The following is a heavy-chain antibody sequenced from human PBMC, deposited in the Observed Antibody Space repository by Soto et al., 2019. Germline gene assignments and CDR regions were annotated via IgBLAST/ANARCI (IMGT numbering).Heavy chain of an antibody. J-gene: IGHJ5*02. V-gene: IGHV4-34*01. D-gene: IGHD2-2*01. CDR2: INHSGST. CDR3: ARVLSVGYCSSTSCYDWFDP. Sequence: PSETLSLTCAVYGGSFSGYYLSWIRQPPGKGLEWIGEINHSGSTNYNPSLKSRVTISVDTSKNQFSLKLSSVTAADTAVYYCARVLSVGYCSSTSCYDWFDPSGQGTLVTVSS. CDR1: GGSFSGYY.